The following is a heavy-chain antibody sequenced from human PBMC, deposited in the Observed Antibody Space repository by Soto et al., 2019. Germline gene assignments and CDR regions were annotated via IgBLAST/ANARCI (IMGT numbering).Heavy chain of an antibody. CDR3: ARQYYYDKGAYRHFDL. CDR2: IKEDGSQK. V-gene: IGHV3-7*01. CDR1: RFTFSTFW. Sequence: PGGSLRLSCAGSRFTFSTFWMSWVRQAPGKGLEWLANIKEDGSQKYYVDSVKGRFTISRDNAQNSLYLQMSSLRAEDTAVYYCARQYYYDKGAYRHFDLWGQGTLVTVSS. J-gene: IGHJ4*02. D-gene: IGHD3-22*01.